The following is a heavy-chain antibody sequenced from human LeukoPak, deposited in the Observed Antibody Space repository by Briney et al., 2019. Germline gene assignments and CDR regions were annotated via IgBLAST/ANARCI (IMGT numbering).Heavy chain of an antibody. V-gene: IGHV4-30-4*01. CDR3: ASRVTTVTTDDAFDI. CDR1: GGSISSGDYY. CDR2: IYYSGST. D-gene: IGHD4-17*01. Sequence: PSQTLSLTCTVSGGSISSGDYYWRWIRQPPGKGLEWIGYIYYSGSTYYNPSLKSRVTISVDTSKNQFSLKLSSVTAADTAVYYCASRVTTVTTDDAFDIWGQGTVVTVSS. J-gene: IGHJ3*02.